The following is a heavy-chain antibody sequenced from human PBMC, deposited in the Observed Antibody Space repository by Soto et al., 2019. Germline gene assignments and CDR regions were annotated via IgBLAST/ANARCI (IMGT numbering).Heavy chain of an antibody. Sequence: GGSLTLYRPAARFTITQFAMSCVRQAPGKGLEWVSLISGSGASTSYADSVKGRFTVSRDNSKNPLYLQMNTLRADDTAVYYCAIDRSYSSDWAVTPFAYWGQGTLVTVSS. CDR3: AIDRSYSSDWAVTPFAY. D-gene: IGHD6-19*01. V-gene: IGHV3-23*01. J-gene: IGHJ4*02. CDR1: RFTITQFA. CDR2: ISGSGAST.